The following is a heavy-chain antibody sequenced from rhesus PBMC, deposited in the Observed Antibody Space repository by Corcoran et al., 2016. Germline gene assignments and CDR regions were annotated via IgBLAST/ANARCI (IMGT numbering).Heavy chain of an antibody. Sequence: QVQLQESGPGLVKPSETLSLTRAVSGYSISSAYYWGWIRPPPGKGPESNARIYGSGGSNSRNPSLKRRVTLSVVTSKSQFSLKLSSVTAADTAVYYCARVGSSWSEWDAVGTEWYFDLWGPGTPITISS. J-gene: IGHJ2*01. CDR2: IYGSGGSN. CDR1: GYSISSAYY. V-gene: IGHV4S14*01. CDR3: ARVGSSWSEWDAVGTEWYFDL. D-gene: IGHD5-42*01.